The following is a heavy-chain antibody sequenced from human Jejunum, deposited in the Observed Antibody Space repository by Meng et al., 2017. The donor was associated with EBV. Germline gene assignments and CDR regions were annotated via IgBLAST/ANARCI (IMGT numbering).Heavy chain of an antibody. CDR2: IYSGGRI. V-gene: IGHV3-53*01. Sequence: EGQLVESGGGLIQPGGSLRLSCAASGFTVSNNDMSWVRQAPGKGLEWVSVIYSGGRICYTDSAKGRLIISRDNQMNSLRAEDTAVYYCAKLPQAMEWFRDFYFDYWGQGTLVTVSS. D-gene: IGHD3-10*01. CDR1: GFTVSNND. J-gene: IGHJ4*02. CDR3: AKLPQAMEWFRDFYFDY.